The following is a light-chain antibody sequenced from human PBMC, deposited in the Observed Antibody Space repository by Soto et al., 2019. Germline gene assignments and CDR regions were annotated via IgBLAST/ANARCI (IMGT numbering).Light chain of an antibody. V-gene: IGKV2-30*01. CDR1: QSLVYRDGNTH. CDR3: MQGTHWPPT. Sequence: VVLTQSPHTLPVTIGQPASISCRSSQSLVYRDGNTHLNWFQQRPGQSPRRLIYMVSTRDSGVPDRVSGSGSGTDFTLKISRVEAEDVGVYYCMQGTHWPPTFGQGTKVDIK. CDR2: MVS. J-gene: IGKJ1*01.